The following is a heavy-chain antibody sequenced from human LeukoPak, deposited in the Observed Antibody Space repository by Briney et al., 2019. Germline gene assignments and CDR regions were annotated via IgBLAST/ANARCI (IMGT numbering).Heavy chain of an antibody. Sequence: GGSLRLSCVASGFTFREYGFHWVRQAPGKGLEWVAVMWNDGITGKYADSVRGRFSVSRDNSKNTVYLQMNSLRAEDTAVYYCAKGRSADWGQGTLVTVSS. CDR1: GFTFREYG. CDR3: AKGRSAD. V-gene: IGHV3-33*06. J-gene: IGHJ4*02. CDR2: MWNDGITG.